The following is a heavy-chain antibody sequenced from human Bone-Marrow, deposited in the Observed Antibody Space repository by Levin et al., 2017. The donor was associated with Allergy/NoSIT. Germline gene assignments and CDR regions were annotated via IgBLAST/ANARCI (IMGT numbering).Heavy chain of an antibody. CDR3: ARGREYCSGGSCYRTEFDY. D-gene: IGHD2-15*01. Sequence: PSETLSLTCTVSGGSISSSSYYWGWIRQPPGKGLEWIGSIYYSGSTYYNPSLKSRVTISVDTSKNQFSLKLSSVTAADTAVYYCARGREYCSGGSCYRTEFDYWGQGTLVTVSS. CDR1: GGSISSSSYY. J-gene: IGHJ4*02. CDR2: IYYSGST. V-gene: IGHV4-39*01.